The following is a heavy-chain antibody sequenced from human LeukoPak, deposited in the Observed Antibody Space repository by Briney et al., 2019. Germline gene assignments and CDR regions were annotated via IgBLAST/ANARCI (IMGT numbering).Heavy chain of an antibody. CDR2: IKQDGSEK. CDR3: AKVSLNMVNDAFDI. Sequence: GSLRLSCAASGFTFSSYWMSWVRQAPGKGLEWVANIKQDGSEKYYADSVKGRFTISRDNSKNTLYLQMNSLRAEDTAMYYCAKVSLNMVNDAFDIWGQGTMVSVSS. J-gene: IGHJ3*02. D-gene: IGHD4/OR15-4a*01. CDR1: GFTFSSYW. V-gene: IGHV3-7*01.